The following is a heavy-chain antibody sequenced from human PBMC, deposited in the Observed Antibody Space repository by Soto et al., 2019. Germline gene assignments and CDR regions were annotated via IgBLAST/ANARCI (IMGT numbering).Heavy chain of an antibody. V-gene: IGHV3-9*01. CDR2: ISWNSGSI. J-gene: IGHJ4*02. CDR1: GFTFDDYA. Sequence: GVSLRLSFVASGFTFDDYAMHGVRQAPGKGLEWVSGISWNSGSIGYSDSVKGRFTISRDNAKNSLYLQMNSLRAEDTALYYCAKAGFWSGYYSLVDYWGQGP. D-gene: IGHD3-3*01. CDR3: AKAGFWSGYYSLVDY.